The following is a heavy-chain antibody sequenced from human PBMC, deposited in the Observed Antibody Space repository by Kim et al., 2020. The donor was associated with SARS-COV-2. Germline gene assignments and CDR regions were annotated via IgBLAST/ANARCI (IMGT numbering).Heavy chain of an antibody. CDR1: GFTFSTSG. CDR3: ARDRLPMITVVRGVGRYYSYGMEV. CDR2: IWYDGSNK. V-gene: IGHV3-33*08. J-gene: IGHJ6*02. Sequence: GGSLRLSCVASGFTFSTSGMHWVRQAPGKGLEWVADIWYDGSNKYYADSVKGRFTISRDNSKNTLYLQMNSLRAEDTAVYYCARDRLPMITVVRGVGRYYSYGMEVWGQGTTVTASS. D-gene: IGHD3-10*01.